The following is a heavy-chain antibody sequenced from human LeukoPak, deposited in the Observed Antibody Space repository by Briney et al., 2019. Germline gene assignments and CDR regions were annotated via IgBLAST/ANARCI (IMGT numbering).Heavy chain of an antibody. Sequence: SETLSLTCAVYGGSFSGYYWSWIRQPPGKGLEWIGEINHSGSTNYNPSLKSRVTISVDTSKNQFSLKLSSVTAADTAVYYCARFPAAINDYYGMDVWGQGTTVTISS. CDR3: ARFPAAINDYYGMDV. V-gene: IGHV4-34*01. J-gene: IGHJ6*02. CDR1: GGSFSGYY. CDR2: INHSGST. D-gene: IGHD2-2*01.